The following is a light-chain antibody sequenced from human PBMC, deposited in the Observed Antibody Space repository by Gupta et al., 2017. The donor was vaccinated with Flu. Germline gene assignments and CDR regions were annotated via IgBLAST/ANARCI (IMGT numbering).Light chain of an antibody. CDR1: SSEVGGYNY. CDR3: SSYTSSNSLE. CDR2: EVI. V-gene: IGLV2-14*01. J-gene: IGLJ3*02. Sequence: QSALTQPASVSGSPGQSLTISCTGTSSEVGGYNYVSWYQHHPGKAPKLMIYEVINRPSGVSNRFSGSKSGNTASLTISGLQAEDEADYYCSSYTSSNSLEFGGGTKLTVL.